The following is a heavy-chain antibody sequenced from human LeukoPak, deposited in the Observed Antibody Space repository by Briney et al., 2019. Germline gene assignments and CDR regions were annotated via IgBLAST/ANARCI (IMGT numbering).Heavy chain of an antibody. CDR3: ARRDRSDLDV. J-gene: IGHJ6*01. V-gene: IGHV5-10-1*01. CDR1: GSSFTSYL. Sequence: GEPLKISCKGSGSSFTSYLITWGRQLPGKGLERRGRIDPSDSYTNYSPSCQGHVTISAEKSSNTGYLKWSSLKASDTAMYYCARRDRSDLDVWGQGTTVTVSS. D-gene: IGHD2-21*02. CDR2: IDPSDSYT.